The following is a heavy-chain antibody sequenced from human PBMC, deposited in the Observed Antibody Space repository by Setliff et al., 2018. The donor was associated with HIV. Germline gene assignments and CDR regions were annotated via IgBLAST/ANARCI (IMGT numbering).Heavy chain of an antibody. CDR2: IYHNGIT. CDR1: GYSISSGYY. V-gene: IGHV4-38-2*02. D-gene: IGHD4-17*01. CDR3: VRDDYGYNGKGFDY. Sequence: SETLSLTCGVSGYSISSGYYWGWIRQPPGKGLEWIGSIYHNGITYYNPSLKSRVTISVDTSQNQFSLRLSSVTAADTAMYYCVRDDYGYNGKGFDYWGRGTLVTVSS. J-gene: IGHJ4*02.